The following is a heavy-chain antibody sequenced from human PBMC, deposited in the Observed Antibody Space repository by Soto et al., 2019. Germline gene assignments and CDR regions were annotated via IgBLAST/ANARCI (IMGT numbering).Heavy chain of an antibody. CDR3: ARRKDGIKDAFDI. J-gene: IGHJ3*02. CDR1: GYNFIDSW. Sequence: PGESLKISCKGFGYNFIDSWIAWVRQKPGEGLEWMGIIYPGDSDTRYSPSFRGQAIISADKSISSAYLQWSALKASDTAMYYCARRKDGIKDAFDIWGQGTMVTVSS. CDR2: IYPGDSDT. V-gene: IGHV5-51*01.